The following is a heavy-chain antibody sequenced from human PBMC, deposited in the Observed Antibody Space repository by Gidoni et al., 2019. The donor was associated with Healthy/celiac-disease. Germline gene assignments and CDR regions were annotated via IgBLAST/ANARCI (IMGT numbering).Heavy chain of an antibody. V-gene: IGHV3-11*01. J-gene: IGHJ4*02. D-gene: IGHD6-6*01. CDR2: ISSIGSTI. CDR1: GFTFSDYY. CDR3: ARDTRLRVNIDY. Sequence: QVQLVEAGGGLVKTGGSLRTSGAASGFTFSDYYMSWSSQAPGKGLEWVSYISSIGSTIYYADSVKGRFTSSRDNAKNSLYLQMNSLRAEDTAVYYCARDTRLRVNIDYWGQGTLVTVSS.